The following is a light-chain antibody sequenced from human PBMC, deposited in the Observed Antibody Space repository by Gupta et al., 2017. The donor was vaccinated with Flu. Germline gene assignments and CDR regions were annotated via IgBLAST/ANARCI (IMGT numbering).Light chain of an antibody. Sequence: QSALTQPASVSGSPGQSIAISCTGTSSDIGAYNYVSWYQQYPGKAPKLIIYEVSNRPSGVSTRFSGSKSGNTASLTISGLQAEDESDYYCGSYGAVGVCGGGTKV. CDR3: GSYGAVGV. CDR1: SSDIGAYNY. V-gene: IGLV2-14*01. CDR2: EVS. J-gene: IGLJ2*01.